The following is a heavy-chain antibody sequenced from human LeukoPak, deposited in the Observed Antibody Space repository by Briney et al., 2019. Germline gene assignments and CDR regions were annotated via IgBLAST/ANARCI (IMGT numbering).Heavy chain of an antibody. CDR1: AGSISSSSYY. Sequence: SETLSLTCTVSAGSISSSSYYWGWIRQPPGKGLEWMGSISYTGSTYYNPSLKSRVTISVDPSRNQFSLKLSSVTAADTAVYYCARGPKSSSWGYWGQGTLVTVSS. CDR2: ISYTGST. V-gene: IGHV4-39*01. CDR3: ARGPKSSSWGY. D-gene: IGHD6-6*01. J-gene: IGHJ4*02.